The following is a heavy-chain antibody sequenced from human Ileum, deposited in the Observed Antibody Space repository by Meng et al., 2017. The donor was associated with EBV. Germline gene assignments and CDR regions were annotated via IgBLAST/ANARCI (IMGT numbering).Heavy chain of an antibody. V-gene: IGHV7-4-1*02. CDR3: ARDSGYTRSWSGDY. CDR1: GYTFTRNA. Sequence: VQSESGFKKPGASGKVSCKASGYTFTRNAINWVRQAPGQGLEWMGWISTNTGNPTYAQGFAGRFVFSLDTSVSTAYLQISGLKAEDTAIYYCARDSGYTRSWSGDYWGQGTLVTVSS. CDR2: ISTNTGNP. D-gene: IGHD6-13*01. J-gene: IGHJ4*02.